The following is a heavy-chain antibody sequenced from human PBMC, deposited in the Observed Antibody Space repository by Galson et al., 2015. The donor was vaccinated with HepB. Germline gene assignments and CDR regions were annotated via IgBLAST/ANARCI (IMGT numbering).Heavy chain of an antibody. J-gene: IGHJ4*02. D-gene: IGHD2-15*01. V-gene: IGHV3-21*01. CDR2: ISSSSSYI. CDR3: ASAKHAVVAANRIDY. CDR1: GFIFTSYS. Sequence: SLRLSCAASGFIFTSYSMNWVRQAPGKGLEWVSSISSSSSYIYYADSVKGRFTISRDNAKNSLYLQMNSLRAEDTAMYYCASAKHAVVAANRIDYWGQGTLVTVSS.